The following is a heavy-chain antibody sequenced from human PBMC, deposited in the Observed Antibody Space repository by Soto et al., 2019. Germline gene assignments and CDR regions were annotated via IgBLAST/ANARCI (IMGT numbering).Heavy chain of an antibody. J-gene: IGHJ5*02. V-gene: IGHV3-30-3*01. Sequence: GGSLRLSCAASGFTFSSYAMPWVRQAPGKGLEWVAVISYDGSNKYYADSVKGRFTISRDNSKNTLYLQMNSLRAEDTAVYYCARERSWYHWFDPWGQGTLVTVSS. CDR1: GFTFSSYA. D-gene: IGHD6-13*01. CDR3: ARERSWYHWFDP. CDR2: ISYDGSNK.